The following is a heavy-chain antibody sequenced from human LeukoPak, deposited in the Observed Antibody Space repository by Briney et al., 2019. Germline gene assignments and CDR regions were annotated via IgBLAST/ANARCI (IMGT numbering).Heavy chain of an antibody. J-gene: IGHJ3*02. Sequence: ASVKVSCKASGYTFTGYYMHWVRQAPRQGLEWMGWISPNSGGTNYAQKFQGRVTMTRDTSISTAYMELSRLRSDDTAVYYCARGPLYSNYVNDGFDIWGQGTMVTVSS. V-gene: IGHV1-2*02. CDR2: ISPNSGGT. D-gene: IGHD4-11*01. CDR1: GYTFTGYY. CDR3: ARGPLYSNYVNDGFDI.